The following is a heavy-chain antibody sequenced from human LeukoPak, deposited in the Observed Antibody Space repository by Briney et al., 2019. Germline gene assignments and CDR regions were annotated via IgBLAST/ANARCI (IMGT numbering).Heavy chain of an antibody. CDR2: ISAYNGNT. CDR1: GYTFTSYG. D-gene: IGHD3-3*01. J-gene: IGHJ3*02. CDR3: ARDGPRITIFGVVIKGDHDAFDI. V-gene: IGHV1-18*01. Sequence: ASVKVSCKASGYTFTSYGISWVRQAPGQGLEWMGWISAYNGNTNYAQKLQGSVTMTTDTSTSTAYMELRSLRSDDTAVYYCARDGPRITIFGVVIKGDHDAFDIWGQGTMVTVSS.